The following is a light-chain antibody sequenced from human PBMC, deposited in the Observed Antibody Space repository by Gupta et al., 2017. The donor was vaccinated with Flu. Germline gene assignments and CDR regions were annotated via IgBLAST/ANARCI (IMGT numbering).Light chain of an antibody. CDR3: QSYDSSLSGSV. V-gene: IGLV1-40*01. CDR1: SSNFGAGYD. Sequence: QSVLPQPPSVSGAPGPRLTISCTGSSSNFGAGYDVHWYQQHPGTAPKLLIYGNNNRPSGVPDRFSGSKSGTSASLAITGLQAEDEAHYYCQSYDSSLSGSVFGGGTKLTVL. CDR2: GNN. J-gene: IGLJ3*02.